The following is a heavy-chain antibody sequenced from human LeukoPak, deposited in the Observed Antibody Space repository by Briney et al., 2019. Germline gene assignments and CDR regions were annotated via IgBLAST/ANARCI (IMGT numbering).Heavy chain of an antibody. V-gene: IGHV3-23*01. CDR2: ISGSGGST. J-gene: IGHJ1*01. D-gene: IGHD3-16*01. CDR1: GFTFSSYA. CDR3: AKFEGSARPHAECFQH. Sequence: GGSLRLSCAASGFTFSSYAMSWVRQAPGKGLEWVSAISGSGGSTYYADSVKGRFTISRDNSKNTLYLQMNSLRAEDTAVYYCAKFEGSARPHAECFQHWGQGTLVTVSS.